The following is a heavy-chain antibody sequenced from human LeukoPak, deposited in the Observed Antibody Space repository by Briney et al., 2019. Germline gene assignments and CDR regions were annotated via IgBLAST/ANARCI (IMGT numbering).Heavy chain of an antibody. CDR1: GFXFSGSA. J-gene: IGHJ4*02. CDR2: IRSKANNYAT. CDR3: TRLGYDSSGYFLVPR. Sequence: GGSLRLSCAASGFXFSGSAIHWVRQASGKGLEWVGRIRSKANNYATAYAASVKGRFTISRDDSKNTAYLQMNSLKTEDTAVYYCTRLGYDSSGYFLVPRWGQGTLVTVSS. V-gene: IGHV3-73*01. D-gene: IGHD3-22*01.